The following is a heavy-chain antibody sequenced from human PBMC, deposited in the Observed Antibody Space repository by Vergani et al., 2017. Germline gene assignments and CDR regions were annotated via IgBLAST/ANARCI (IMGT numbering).Heavy chain of an antibody. D-gene: IGHD3-22*01. CDR1: GGSFSGYY. Sequence: QVQLQQWGAGLLKPSETLSLTCAVSGGSFSGYYWSWIRQPPGKGLEWIGEINHSGSTNYNPSLKSRVTISVDTSKNQFSLKLSTVTAADTDVYYCARVVGERITMTNLNWFDPGGQGTLVTVSS. J-gene: IGHJ5*02. CDR3: ARVVGERITMTNLNWFDP. V-gene: IGHV4-34*01. CDR2: INHSGST.